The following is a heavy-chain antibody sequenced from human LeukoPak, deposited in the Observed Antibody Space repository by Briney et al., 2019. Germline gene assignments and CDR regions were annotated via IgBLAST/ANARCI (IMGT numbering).Heavy chain of an antibody. V-gene: IGHV3-7*01. CDR2: IKQDGSEK. Sequence: QSGGSLRLSCAASGFTFSTYWMSWVRQAPGKGLEWVANIKQDGSEKNYVDFVKGRFIISRDNVENSLYLQMNSLRVEGTAVYYCVRDRDSYGRRADHWGQGTLVTVAS. D-gene: IGHD5-18*01. J-gene: IGHJ4*02. CDR1: GFTFSTYW. CDR3: VRDRDSYGRRADH.